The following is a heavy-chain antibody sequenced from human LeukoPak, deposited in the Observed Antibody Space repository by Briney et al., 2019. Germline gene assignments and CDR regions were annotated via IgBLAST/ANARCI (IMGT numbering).Heavy chain of an antibody. CDR1: GYTFTSYG. CDR3: ARDVDIVVVPAAFDP. Sequence: GASVKVPCKASGYTFTSYGISWVRQAPGQGLEWMGWISAYNGNTNYAQKLQGRVTMTTDTSTSTAYMELRSLRSDDTAVYYCARDVDIVVVPAAFDPWGQGALVTVSS. CDR2: ISAYNGNT. D-gene: IGHD2-2*03. V-gene: IGHV1-18*01. J-gene: IGHJ5*02.